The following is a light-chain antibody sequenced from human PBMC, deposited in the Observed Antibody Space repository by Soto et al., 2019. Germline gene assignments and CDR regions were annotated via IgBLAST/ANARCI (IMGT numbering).Light chain of an antibody. CDR3: QQRSNWPLT. Sequence: EIVLTQSPGTLSLSPGERATLSCRASQSVSSSYLAWYQQKPGQAPRLVIYDIFTRATGVPTRISGSGSGTEFTLTISSLQSEDFAVYYCQQRSNWPLTFGGGTKVDIK. V-gene: IGKV3D-20*02. CDR2: DIF. J-gene: IGKJ4*01. CDR1: QSVSSSY.